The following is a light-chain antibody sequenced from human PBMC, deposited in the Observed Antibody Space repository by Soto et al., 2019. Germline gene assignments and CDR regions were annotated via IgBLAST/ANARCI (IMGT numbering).Light chain of an antibody. V-gene: IGKV1-9*01. J-gene: IGKJ1*01. CDR1: QDITNY. CDR2: AAS. CDR3: LQHNSYPRT. Sequence: QLTQSPSSLSASVGDRVTITCRASQDITNYLGWYQQRSGKAPRLLIYAASTLQRGVPSRFSGSGSGTEFTLTISSLQPEDFATYYCLQHNSYPRTFGQGTKVEIK.